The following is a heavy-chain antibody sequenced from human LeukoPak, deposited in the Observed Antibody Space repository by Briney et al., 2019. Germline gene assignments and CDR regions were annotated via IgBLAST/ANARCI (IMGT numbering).Heavy chain of an antibody. D-gene: IGHD3-22*01. CDR3: VRKASYYDSSEDGYFDL. J-gene: IGHJ2*01. V-gene: IGHV3-23*01. CDR2: ISSSGGTT. CDR1: GFTFSSYA. Sequence: GSLRLPCAASGFTFSSYAMTWVRQAPGKGLEWVSGISSSGGTTYHADSVKGRFTISRDNSKNTLYLQMNSLRAEDTAVYYCVRKASYYDSSEDGYFDLWGRGTLVTVSS.